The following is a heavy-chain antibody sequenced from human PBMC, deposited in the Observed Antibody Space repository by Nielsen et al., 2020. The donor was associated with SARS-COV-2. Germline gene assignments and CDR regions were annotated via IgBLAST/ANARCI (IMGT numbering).Heavy chain of an antibody. D-gene: IGHD6-13*01. CDR3: ARVKNPTDCSSGAGYFQH. J-gene: IGHJ1*01. V-gene: IGHV1-3*01. Sequence: WVRQAPGQRLEWMGWINAGNGNTKYSQKFQGRVTITRDTSASTAYMELSSLRSEDTAVYYCARVKNPTDCSSGAGYFQHWGQGTLVTVSS. CDR2: INAGNGNT.